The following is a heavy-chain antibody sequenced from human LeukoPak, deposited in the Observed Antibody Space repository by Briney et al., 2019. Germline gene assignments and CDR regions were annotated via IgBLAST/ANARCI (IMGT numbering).Heavy chain of an antibody. CDR3: ARDRDISSGAYPYNYYMDV. CDR1: GYTFTGYY. J-gene: IGHJ6*03. CDR2: INPNSGVT. Sequence: ASVKVSCKASGYTFTGYYTHWVRQAPGQGLEWMGWINPNSGVTNHAQNFQGRVTMTWDTSITTVYMELSRLRSDDTAVYYCARDRDISSGAYPYNYYMDVWGEGTTVTISS. D-gene: IGHD2-15*01. V-gene: IGHV1-2*02.